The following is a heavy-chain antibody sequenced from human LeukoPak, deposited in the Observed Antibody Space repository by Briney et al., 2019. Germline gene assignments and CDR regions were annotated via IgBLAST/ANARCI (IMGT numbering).Heavy chain of an antibody. CDR1: GGSISTYY. Sequence: SETLSLTCSVSGGSISTYYWSWIRQLPGKGLECIGYIYYTGTTNYNPSLRSRVTISVDTSRNQFSLRLSSVTAADTAVYYCAREDPQTTVPEGMDVWGHGTTVIVSS. CDR3: AREDPQTTVPEGMDV. D-gene: IGHD4-17*01. V-gene: IGHV4-59*01. CDR2: IYYTGTT. J-gene: IGHJ6*02.